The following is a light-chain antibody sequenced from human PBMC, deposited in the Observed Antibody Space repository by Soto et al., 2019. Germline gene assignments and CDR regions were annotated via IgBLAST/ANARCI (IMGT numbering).Light chain of an antibody. J-gene: IGLJ3*02. V-gene: IGLV2-23*01. CDR1: SRDVVHYNL. Sequence: QSALTQPASVSGSPGQSSTISCTGTSRDVVHYNLVSWYQQHPGKAHKHRFYEDTKRPSGIYNHFPGSKSGNTASLTISGLEGEGEDYYYCCPHAGDSTLVLGGGTNLPLL. CDR3: CPHAGDSTLV. CDR2: EDT.